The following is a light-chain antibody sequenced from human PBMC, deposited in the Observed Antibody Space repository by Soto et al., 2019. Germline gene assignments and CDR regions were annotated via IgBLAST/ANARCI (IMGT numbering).Light chain of an antibody. J-gene: IGLJ2*01. CDR1: SGHSTYA. Sequence: QPVLTQSPSASASLGASVKLTSTLSSGHSTYAIAWHQQQPEKGPRYLMKLNSDGSHSKGDGIPDRFSGSSSGAERYLTISSLQSEDEADYYCQTWGTGIQVIFGGGTKLTVL. CDR2: LNSDGSH. CDR3: QTWGTGIQVI. V-gene: IGLV4-69*01.